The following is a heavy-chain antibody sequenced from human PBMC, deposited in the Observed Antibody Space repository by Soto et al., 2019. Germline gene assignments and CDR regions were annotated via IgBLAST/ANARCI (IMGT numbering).Heavy chain of an antibody. V-gene: IGHV3-66*01. D-gene: IGHD5-12*01. CDR1: GSTVSSNY. Sequence: EVQLVESGGGLVQPGGSLRLSCAASGSTVSSNYMSWVRQAPGKGLEWVSVIYSGGSTYYADSVKGRFTISRDNSKNTLYLQMNSLRAEDTAVYYCANQRGGYDRDFDYWVQGTLVTVSS. J-gene: IGHJ4*02. CDR3: ANQRGGYDRDFDY. CDR2: IYSGGST.